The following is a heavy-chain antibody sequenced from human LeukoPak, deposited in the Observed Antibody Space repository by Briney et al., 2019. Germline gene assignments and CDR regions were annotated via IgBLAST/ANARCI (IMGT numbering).Heavy chain of an antibody. Sequence: PSGTLSLTCTVSGGSISSGGYYWSWIRQPPGKGLEWIGYIYHSGSTYYNPSLKSRVTISVDRSKNQFSLKLSSVTAADTAVYYCARSHGGYFDYWGQGTLVTVSS. V-gene: IGHV4-30-2*01. J-gene: IGHJ4*02. D-gene: IGHD3-10*01. CDR3: ARSHGGYFDY. CDR2: IYHSGST. CDR1: GGSISSGGYY.